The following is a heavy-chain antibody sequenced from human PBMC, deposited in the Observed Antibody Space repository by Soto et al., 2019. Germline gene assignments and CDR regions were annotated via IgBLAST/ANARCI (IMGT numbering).Heavy chain of an antibody. V-gene: IGHV1-69*02. Sequence: QVQLVQSGAEVKKPGASVKVSCKASGGTFSSYTISWVRQAPGQVLEWMGRIIPILGIANYAQKFQGRVTITADKSTSTAYMELSSLRSEDTVVYYCARSQFHLDSSSWLNAFDIWGQGTMVTVSS. CDR3: ARSQFHLDSSSWLNAFDI. J-gene: IGHJ3*02. CDR2: IIPILGIA. D-gene: IGHD6-13*01. CDR1: GGTFSSYT.